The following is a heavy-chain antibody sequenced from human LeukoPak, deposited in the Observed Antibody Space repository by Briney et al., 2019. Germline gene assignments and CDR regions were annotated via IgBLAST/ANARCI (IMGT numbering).Heavy chain of an antibody. CDR3: ARDAAYSSGRIRAFDI. V-gene: IGHV1-18*01. CDR1: GYTFTSYG. Sequence: ASVNVSCKASGYTFTSYGISWVRQAPGQGLEWMGWISAYNGNTNYAQKLQGRVTMTTDTSTSTAYMELRSLRSDDTAVYYCARDAAYSSGRIRAFDIWGQGTMVTVSS. J-gene: IGHJ3*02. CDR2: ISAYNGNT. D-gene: IGHD6-19*01.